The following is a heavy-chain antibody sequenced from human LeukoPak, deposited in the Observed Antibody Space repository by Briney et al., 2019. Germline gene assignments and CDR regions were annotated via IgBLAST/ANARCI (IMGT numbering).Heavy chain of an antibody. D-gene: IGHD3-16*02. J-gene: IGHJ4*02. V-gene: IGHV1-18*01. Sequence: ASVKVSCKAPGYTFTSYGISWVRQAPGQGLEWMGWISAYNGNTNYAQKLQGRVTMTTDTSTSTAYMELRSLRSDDTAVYYCATVHYDYVWGSYRPHYYFDYWGQGTLVTVSS. CDR3: ATVHYDYVWGSYRPHYYFDY. CDR1: GYTFTSYG. CDR2: ISAYNGNT.